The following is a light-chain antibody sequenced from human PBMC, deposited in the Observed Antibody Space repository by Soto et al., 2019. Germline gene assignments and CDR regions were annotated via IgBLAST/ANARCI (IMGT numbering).Light chain of an antibody. CDR3: QQYGSSPYT. V-gene: IGKV3-20*01. CDR1: QSVRSSY. CDR2: GAS. Sequence: EIVLTQSPGTLSLSPGERATLSCRASQSVRSSYLAWYQQKLGQAPRLLIYGASSRATGIPDRFSGSGSGKDFTLTISRLEPEDFAVYYCQQYGSSPYTFGQGTKLESK. J-gene: IGKJ2*01.